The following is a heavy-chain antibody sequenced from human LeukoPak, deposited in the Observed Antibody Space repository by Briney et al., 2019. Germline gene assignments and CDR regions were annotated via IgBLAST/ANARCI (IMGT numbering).Heavy chain of an antibody. CDR3: ARDLAHGYRV. Sequence: ASVKVSCKASGYTFTSYYMHWVRQAPGQGVEWMGIINPSGGSTSYAQKFQGRVTITSDTSTSTFYMELSSLRSEDTAVYSCARDLAHGYRVWRQGTLVTVSS. V-gene: IGHV1-46*01. J-gene: IGHJ4*02. CDR1: GYTFTSYY. CDR2: INPSGGST. D-gene: IGHD5-24*01.